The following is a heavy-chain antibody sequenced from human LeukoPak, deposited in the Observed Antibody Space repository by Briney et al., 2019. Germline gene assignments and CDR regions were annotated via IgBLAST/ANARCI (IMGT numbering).Heavy chain of an antibody. D-gene: IGHD3-9*01. V-gene: IGHV3-7*01. CDR1: GFTFSRYW. CDR2: IKQDGSEK. Sequence: GGSLRLSCAASGFTFSRYWMSWVRQAPGKGLEWVANIKQDGSEKYYVDSVKGRFTISRDNAKNSLYLQMNSLRAEDTAVYYCAKGVKVPLLRYFSYYMDVWGKGTTVTISS. CDR3: AKGVKVPLLRYFSYYMDV. J-gene: IGHJ6*03.